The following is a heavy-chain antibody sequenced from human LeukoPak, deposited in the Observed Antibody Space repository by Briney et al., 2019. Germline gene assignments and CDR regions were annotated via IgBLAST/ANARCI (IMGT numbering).Heavy chain of an antibody. J-gene: IGHJ4*02. D-gene: IGHD2-15*01. CDR2: IVVGSGET. V-gene: IGHV1-58*02. CDR3: AAGDIGHCSGNSCYSDY. Sequence: SVKVSFKASGFTFLISSIQWVRQARGQRLEWIGWIVVGSGETNYAQELQDRLTITRHKTTSTAYMELSSLRYEDTAVYYCAAGDIGHCSGNSCYSDYWGQGTLVTVSS. CDR1: GFTFLISS.